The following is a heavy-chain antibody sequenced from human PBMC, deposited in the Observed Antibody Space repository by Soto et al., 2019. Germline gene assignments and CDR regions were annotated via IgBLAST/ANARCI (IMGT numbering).Heavy chain of an antibody. CDR3: AALPSYYYDGSSYYQPFDF. Sequence: QMQLVQSGPEVRKPGTSVRVSCKASGFTFTSSAVQWVRQARGQRLEWIGWIVVGSAHTNYAQKFQERVTIARDMSTSTAYMELSSLSSEDTAVYYCAALPSYYYDGSSYYQPFDFWGQGTLVTVSS. CDR2: IVVGSAHT. V-gene: IGHV1-58*01. CDR1: GFTFTSSA. D-gene: IGHD3-22*01. J-gene: IGHJ4*02.